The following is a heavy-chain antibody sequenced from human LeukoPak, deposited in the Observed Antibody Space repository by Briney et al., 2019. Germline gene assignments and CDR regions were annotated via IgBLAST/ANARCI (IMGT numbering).Heavy chain of an antibody. Sequence: PSETLSLTCTVSGGSISGYYWSWIRQPAGKGLEWIGRIYTSGSTNYNPSLKSRITILLDKSKNQFSLQLSPVNAADTAVYYCARGGSVYDYFYTWG. V-gene: IGHV4-4*07. J-gene: IGHJ4*01. D-gene: IGHD5/OR15-5a*01. CDR2: IYTSGST. CDR1: GGSISGYY. CDR3: ARGGSVYDYFYT.